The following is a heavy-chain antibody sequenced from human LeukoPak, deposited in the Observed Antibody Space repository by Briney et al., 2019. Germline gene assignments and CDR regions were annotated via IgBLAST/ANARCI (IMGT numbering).Heavy chain of an antibody. J-gene: IGHJ4*02. D-gene: IGHD3-22*01. V-gene: IGHV3-30*18. Sequence: GGSLRLSCAASGFTFSSYGMHWVRQAPGKGLEWVAVISYDGSNKLYADSVKGRFTISRDNSKNTVYLQMNSLRTEDTAVYYCGKDRLLGDSYWDNSGYGLDYWGQGTLVIVSS. CDR2: ISYDGSNK. CDR3: GKDRLLGDSYWDNSGYGLDY. CDR1: GFTFSSYG.